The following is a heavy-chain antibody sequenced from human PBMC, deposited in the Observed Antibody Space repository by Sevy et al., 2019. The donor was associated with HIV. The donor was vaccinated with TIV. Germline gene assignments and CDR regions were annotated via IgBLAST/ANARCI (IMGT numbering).Heavy chain of an antibody. CDR2: ISSSSSTI. V-gene: IGHV3-48*02. CDR3: ARGTVLYSSGWEWDY. Sequence: GGSLRLSCAASGFTFSSYSMNWVRQAPGKGLEWVSYISSSSSTIYYADSVKGRFTISRDNAKNSLYLQMNSLRDEDTAVYYCARGTVLYSSGWEWDYWGQGTLVTVSS. D-gene: IGHD6-19*01. CDR1: GFTFSSYS. J-gene: IGHJ4*02.